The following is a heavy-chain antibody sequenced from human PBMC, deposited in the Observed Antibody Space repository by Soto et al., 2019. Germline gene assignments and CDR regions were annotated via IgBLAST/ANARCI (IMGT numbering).Heavy chain of an antibody. CDR3: SRDDSDWFFN. CDR2: ISRSGGST. CDR1: GFTFDSYA. D-gene: IGHD3-9*01. Sequence: PGGSLRLSCAASGFTFDSYAMSWVRQAPGKGLEWVSGISRSGGSTSYAASVKGRFTISRDNSKSTLYLRMNSLESEDTAVYYCSRDDSDWFFNWGRGTLVTVSS. J-gene: IGHJ4*02. V-gene: IGHV3-23*01.